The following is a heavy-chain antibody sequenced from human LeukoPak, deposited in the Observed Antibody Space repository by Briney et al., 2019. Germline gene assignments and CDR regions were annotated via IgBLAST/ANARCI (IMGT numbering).Heavy chain of an antibody. CDR2: ISAYNGNT. V-gene: IGHV1-18*01. J-gene: IGHJ5*02. Sequence: VASVKVSCKASGYTFTSYGISWVRQAPGQGLEWMGWISAYNGNTNYAQKLQGRVTMTTDTSTSTAYMELRSLRSDDTAVYYCARDQGRYFDWPDNWFDPWGQGTLVTVSS. CDR1: GYTFTSYG. D-gene: IGHD3-9*01. CDR3: ARDQGRYFDWPDNWFDP.